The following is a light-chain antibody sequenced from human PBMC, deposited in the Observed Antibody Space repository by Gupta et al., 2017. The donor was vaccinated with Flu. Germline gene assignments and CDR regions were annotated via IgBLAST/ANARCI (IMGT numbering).Light chain of an antibody. Sequence: ATISCTGSSSNIGAIYAVNWFHQVPGTAPILLIYHNTYRPSGVPDRFSGSRSGTSASLAITGLQAEDEGDYYCQSYDSSLRNWVFGGGTKLTVL. CDR3: QSYDSSLRNWV. V-gene: IGLV1-40*01. CDR2: HNT. J-gene: IGLJ3*02. CDR1: SSNIGAIYA.